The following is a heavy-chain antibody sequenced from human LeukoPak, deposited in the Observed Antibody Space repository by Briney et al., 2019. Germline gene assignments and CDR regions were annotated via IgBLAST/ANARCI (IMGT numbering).Heavy chain of an antibody. Sequence: KPGGSLRLSCAASGFTFSNAWMSWVRQAPGKGLEWVGRIKSKTDGGTTDYAAPVKGRFTISRDDSKNKLYLQMNNLKTEDTGVYYCTPQNCSRTSCYSWFDPWGQGTLVTASS. CDR2: IKSKTDGGTT. D-gene: IGHD2-2*02. CDR1: GFTFSNAW. J-gene: IGHJ5*02. CDR3: TPQNCSRTSCYSWFDP. V-gene: IGHV3-15*01.